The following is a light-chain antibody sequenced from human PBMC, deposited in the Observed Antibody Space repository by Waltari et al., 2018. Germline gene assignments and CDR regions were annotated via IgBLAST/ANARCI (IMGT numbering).Light chain of an antibody. CDR1: SDINVGPYK. J-gene: IGLJ3*02. CDR2: YKSDSDK. CDR3: MILHNNAGV. Sequence: QAVLTQPAYLSASPGASVSLTCTLRSDINVGPYKIYWSQPRPWSPPQFPLKYKSDSDKPRGSGVPSRFSVSRDTSANAGILLISALQYEDEDDYYCMILHNNAGVFGGGTKLAVL. V-gene: IGLV5-45*01.